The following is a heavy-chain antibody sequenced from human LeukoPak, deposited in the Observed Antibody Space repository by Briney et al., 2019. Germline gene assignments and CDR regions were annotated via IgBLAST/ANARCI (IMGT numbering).Heavy chain of an antibody. D-gene: IGHD1-26*01. CDR1: GFTFSSYD. CDR2: IKQDGSEK. CDR3: ARDKIVGATHFDY. Sequence: GGSLRLSCAASGFTFSSYDMTWVRQAPGKGLEWVANIKQDGSEKYYVDSVKGRFTISRDNAKNSVYLQMNSLRAEDTAVYYCARDKIVGATHFDYWGQGTLVTVSS. J-gene: IGHJ4*02. V-gene: IGHV3-7*01.